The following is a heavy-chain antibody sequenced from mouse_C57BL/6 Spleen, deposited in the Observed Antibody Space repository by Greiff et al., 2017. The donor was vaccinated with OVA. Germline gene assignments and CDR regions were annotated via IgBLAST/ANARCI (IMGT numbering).Heavy chain of an antibody. D-gene: IGHD1-1*01. J-gene: IGHJ1*03. V-gene: IGHV1-18*01. CDR1: GYTFTDYN. Sequence: EVMLVESGPELVKPGASVKIPCKASGYTFTDYNMDWVKQSHGKSLEWIGDINPNNGGTIYNQKFKGKATLTVDKSSSTAYMELRSLTSEDTAVYYCARSRYYGSSLYWYFDVWGTGTTVTVSS. CDR2: INPNNGGT. CDR3: ARSRYYGSSLYWYFDV.